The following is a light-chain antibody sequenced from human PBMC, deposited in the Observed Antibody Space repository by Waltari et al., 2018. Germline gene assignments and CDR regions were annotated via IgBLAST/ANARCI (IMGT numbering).Light chain of an antibody. CDR3: QHYSSYPYT. CDR2: KAS. V-gene: IGKV1-5*03. Sequence: EIKLTQSPSTLSASVGARVTITCRGSQIVSHWLSWYQEQPGKAPKLLIYKASGLENGVPSRFSGSGSETEFSLTISGLQPDDFATYYCQHYSSYPYTFGQGTRLEIK. CDR1: QIVSHW. J-gene: IGKJ2*01.